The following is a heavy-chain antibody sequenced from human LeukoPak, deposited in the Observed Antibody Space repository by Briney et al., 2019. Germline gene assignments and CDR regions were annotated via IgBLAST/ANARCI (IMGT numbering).Heavy chain of an antibody. CDR2: ISSSGSTI. D-gene: IGHD3-22*01. CDR3: ARYEYYYDSSTGFDY. CDR1: GFTCSDYY. V-gene: IGHV3-11*04. J-gene: IGHJ4*02. Sequence: PGGSLRLSXAASGFTCSDYYMSWIRQAPGKGLEWVSYISSSGSTIYYADSVKGRFTISRDNAKNSLYLQMNSLRAEDTAVYYCARYEYYYDSSTGFDYWGQGTLVTVSS.